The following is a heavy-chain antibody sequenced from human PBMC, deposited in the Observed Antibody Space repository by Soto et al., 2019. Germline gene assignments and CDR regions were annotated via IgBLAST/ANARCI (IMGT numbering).Heavy chain of an antibody. CDR3: AHVYGGYDNFDY. J-gene: IGHJ4*02. CDR1: GFSLSTSGVG. CDR2: IYWDDDK. V-gene: IGHV2-5*02. Sequence: QITLKESGPTLVKPTQTLTLTCTFSGFSLSTSGVGVGWIRQPPGKALEWLALIYWDDDKRYSPSLKSRLTXXXXXSXXXXVLTXXXXXXXXTATYYCAHVYGGYDNFDYWGQGTLVTVSS. D-gene: IGHD5-12*01.